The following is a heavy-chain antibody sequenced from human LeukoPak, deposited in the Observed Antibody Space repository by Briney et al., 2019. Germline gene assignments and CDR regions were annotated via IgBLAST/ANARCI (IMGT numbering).Heavy chain of an antibody. J-gene: IGHJ4*02. V-gene: IGHV3-21*01. D-gene: IGHD3-22*01. Sequence: PGGSLRLSCAASGFTFSSYSMNWVRQAPGKGLEWVSSISSSNSYIYYADSVKGRFTISRDNAKNSLYLQMNSLRAEDTAVYYCARDTSSGYLYFDYWGQGTLVTVSS. CDR2: ISSSNSYI. CDR3: ARDTSSGYLYFDY. CDR1: GFTFSSYS.